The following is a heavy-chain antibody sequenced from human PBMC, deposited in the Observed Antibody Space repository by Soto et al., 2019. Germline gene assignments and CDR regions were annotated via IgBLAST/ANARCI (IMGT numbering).Heavy chain of an antibody. Sequence: EVQLVESGGMLVQPGGSLRLSCAASGLTLSTSSMNWVRQAPGKGLEWISYIRRHTSVTAYADSLNGRFTISRDSAKNSLYLQMDSLRVEDTAVYYCGNVVDSGYYTVDRWGQGTLVTVSS. CDR2: IRRHTSVT. J-gene: IGHJ5*02. D-gene: IGHD3-22*01. CDR1: GLTLSTSS. V-gene: IGHV3-48*01. CDR3: GNVVDSGYYTVDR.